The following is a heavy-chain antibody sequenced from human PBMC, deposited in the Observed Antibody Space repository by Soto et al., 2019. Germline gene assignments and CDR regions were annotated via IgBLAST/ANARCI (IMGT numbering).Heavy chain of an antibody. CDR3: AKDVTATTRGYFDS. Sequence: GGSLRLSCAASGFTFDDYAMHWVRQAPGKGLEWVSGISWNSGSIGYADSVKGRFTISRDDAKNSLYLQMNSLRAEDTALYYCAKDVTATTRGYFDSWGQGTLVTVSS. CDR2: ISWNSGSI. CDR1: GFTFDDYA. J-gene: IGHJ4*02. D-gene: IGHD4-4*01. V-gene: IGHV3-9*01.